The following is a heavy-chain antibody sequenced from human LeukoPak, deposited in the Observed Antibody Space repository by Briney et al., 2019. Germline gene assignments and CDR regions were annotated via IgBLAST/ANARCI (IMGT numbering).Heavy chain of an antibody. Sequence: GSSLRLSCVVSGLIFRAYGMNWVRQAQGKGLEWVAVVSPDGHTKFYADSVRGRFTISRDNSQNTVVLQMDSLTADDTGVYYCTTEDTTWNAYDFWGQGTTVIVSS. J-gene: IGHJ6*02. CDR1: GLIFRAYG. D-gene: IGHD1-1*01. V-gene: IGHV3-30*03. CDR2: VSPDGHTK. CDR3: TTEDTTWNAYDF.